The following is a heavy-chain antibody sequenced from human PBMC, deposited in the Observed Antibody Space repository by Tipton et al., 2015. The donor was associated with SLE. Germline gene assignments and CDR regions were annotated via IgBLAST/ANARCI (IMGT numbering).Heavy chain of an antibody. V-gene: IGHV3-21*01. J-gene: IGHJ3*02. CDR1: GFTFRTYT. CDR2: IGGSGGSI. Sequence: SLRLSCAASGFTFRTYTMNWVRQAPGRALEWVSSIGGSGGSIYYVDSVKGRFTISRDNARNSLYLQMNTLRAEDTAVYYCASSTLGIYGFDIWGQGTMVTVSS. D-gene: IGHD7-27*01. CDR3: ASSTLGIYGFDI.